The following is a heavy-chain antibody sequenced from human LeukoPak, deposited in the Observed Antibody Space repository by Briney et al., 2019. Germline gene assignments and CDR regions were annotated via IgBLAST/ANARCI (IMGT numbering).Heavy chain of an antibody. Sequence: VASVKVSCKASGYTFTGYDMHWVRQAPGQGLEWMRWINPNSGGTNYAQKFQGRVTMTRDTSISTAYMELSRLRSDDTAVYYCARVYCTNGVCPTGAYWGQGTLVTVSS. CDR1: GYTFTGYD. J-gene: IGHJ4*02. D-gene: IGHD2-8*01. CDR2: INPNSGGT. V-gene: IGHV1-2*02. CDR3: ARVYCTNGVCPTGAY.